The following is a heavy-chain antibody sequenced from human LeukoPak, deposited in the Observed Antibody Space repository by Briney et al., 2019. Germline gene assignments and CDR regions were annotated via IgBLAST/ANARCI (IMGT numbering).Heavy chain of an antibody. D-gene: IGHD5-12*01. CDR1: GGSISSYY. CDR3: ARIRWLRLPYYYYYMDV. Sequence: SETLSLTCTVSGGSISSYYWSWIRQPPGKGLEWIGYIYYSGSTNYNPSLKSRVTISVDTSKNQFSLKLSSVTAADTAVYYCARIRWLRLPYYYYYMDVWGKGTTVTVSS. CDR2: IYYSGST. V-gene: IGHV4-59*12. J-gene: IGHJ6*03.